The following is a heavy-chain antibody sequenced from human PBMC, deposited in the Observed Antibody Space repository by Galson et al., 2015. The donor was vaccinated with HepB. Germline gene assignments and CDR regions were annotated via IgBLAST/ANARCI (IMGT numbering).Heavy chain of an antibody. J-gene: IGHJ6*02. CDR3: ATEDGRTSQYYYGMGV. Sequence: SLRLSCAASGFTFRNAWMTWVRQAPGKGLEWVGRIKSKTEGETTDYGAPVEGRFTISRDDSKNTLYVQMNSLKTEDTAVYYCATEDGRTSQYYYGMGVWGQGTTVTVSS. D-gene: IGHD5-24*01. V-gene: IGHV3-15*01. CDR1: GFTFRNAW. CDR2: IKSKTEGETT.